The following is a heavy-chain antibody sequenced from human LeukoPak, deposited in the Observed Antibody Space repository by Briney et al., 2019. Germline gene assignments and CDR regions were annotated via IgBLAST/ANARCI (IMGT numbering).Heavy chain of an antibody. CDR3: ARTIVGATSTFWFDP. CDR1: GYSISSGYY. V-gene: IGHV4-38-2*02. J-gene: IGHJ5*02. CDR2: IYHSGST. D-gene: IGHD1-26*01. Sequence: SETLSLTCTVSGYSISSGYYWGWIRQPPGKGLEWIGSIYHSGSTYYNPSLKSRVTISVDTSKNQFSLKLSSVTAADTAVYYCARTIVGATSTFWFDPWGQGTLVTVSS.